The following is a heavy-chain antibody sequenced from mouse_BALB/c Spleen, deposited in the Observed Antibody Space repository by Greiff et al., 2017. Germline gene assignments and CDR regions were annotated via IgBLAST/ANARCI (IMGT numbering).Heavy chain of an antibody. CDR2: IDPETGGT. CDR3: TRLLRDFAY. CDR1: GYTFTDYE. D-gene: IGHD1-1*01. Sequence: QVQLQQSGAELVRPGASVTLSCKASGYTFTDYEMHWVKQTPVHGLEWIGAIDPETGGTAYNQKFKGKATLTADKSSSTAYMELRSLTSEDSAVYYCTRLLRDFAYWGQGTLVTVSA. V-gene: IGHV1-15*01. J-gene: IGHJ3*01.